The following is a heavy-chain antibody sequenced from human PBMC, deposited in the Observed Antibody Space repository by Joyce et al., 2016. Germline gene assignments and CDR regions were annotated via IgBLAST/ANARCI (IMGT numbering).Heavy chain of an antibody. V-gene: IGHV1-18*01. Sequence: VQSGTEVKQPGASVKVSCETSGYTFTSYGINWVRQAPGQALEWMGWCSALDNNATYSKKVKGIITPTTDTSTSTADWELKDLRADDTALYYCAKDDHLGWIHSWGQGSLVIVSS. CDR2: CSALDNNA. CDR3: AKDDHLGWIHS. D-gene: IGHD5-12*01. J-gene: IGHJ1*01. CDR1: GYTFTSYG.